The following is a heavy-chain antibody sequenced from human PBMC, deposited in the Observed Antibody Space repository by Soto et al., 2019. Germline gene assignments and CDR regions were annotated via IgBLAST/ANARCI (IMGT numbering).Heavy chain of an antibody. J-gene: IGHJ3*02. CDR2: ISGSGGST. V-gene: IGHV3-23*01. CDR3: AKDLLTYNWNGGGAFDI. Sequence: SLRLSCAASGFTFSSYAMSWVRQAPGKGLEWVSAISGSGGSTYYADSVKGRFTISRDNSKNTLYLQMNSLRAEDTAVYYCAKDLLTYNWNGGGAFDIWGQGTMVTVSS. CDR1: GFTFSSYA. D-gene: IGHD1-20*01.